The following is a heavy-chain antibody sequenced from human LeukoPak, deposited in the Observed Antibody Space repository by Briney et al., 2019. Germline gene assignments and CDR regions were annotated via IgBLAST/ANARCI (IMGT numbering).Heavy chain of an antibody. CDR2: ITSGGAT. Sequence: GGSLRLSCAASGFTFSTYGMSWVRQAPGKGLEWVSAITSGGATYYADSVKGRFTISRDISKNTLYLQMNGLRAEDTAVYYCAKRAYDSSGSYLYYFDYWGQGTLVTVSS. V-gene: IGHV3-23*01. CDR1: GFTFSTYG. J-gene: IGHJ4*02. D-gene: IGHD3-22*01. CDR3: AKRAYDSSGSYLYYFDY.